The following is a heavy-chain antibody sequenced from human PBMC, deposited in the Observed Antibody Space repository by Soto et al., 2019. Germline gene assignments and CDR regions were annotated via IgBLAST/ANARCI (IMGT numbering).Heavy chain of an antibody. J-gene: IGHJ6*02. V-gene: IGHV3-30*04. CDR3: ARAPDGMDV. Sequence: QVQLVESGGGVVQPGRSLRLSCAAYGFTFSDYAMHWVRQAPGTGLEWVAAISYDGRNKYYPDSVKGRYTISIDDPNNTLYLQMTSLRSEDTSMYYCARAPDGMDVWGQGTTVIVSS. CDR2: ISYDGRNK. CDR1: GFTFSDYA.